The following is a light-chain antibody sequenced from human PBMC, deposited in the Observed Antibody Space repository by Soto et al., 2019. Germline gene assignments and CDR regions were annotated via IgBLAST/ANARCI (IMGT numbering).Light chain of an antibody. Sequence: DIQMTQSPTSLSASVGDRVTITCRASQGSRNYVAWYQQIPGKAPQLLIYAASTLQSGVPSRFSGSGSGTDFALTINGLQPEDVATYSCQKYSSVPVFGPGTKVEIK. CDR3: QKYSSVPV. J-gene: IGKJ3*01. CDR2: AAS. V-gene: IGKV1-27*01. CDR1: QGSRNY.